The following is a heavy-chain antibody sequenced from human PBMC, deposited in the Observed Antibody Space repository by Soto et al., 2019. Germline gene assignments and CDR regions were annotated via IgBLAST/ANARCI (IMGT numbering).Heavy chain of an antibody. J-gene: IGHJ4*02. CDR1: GGSISSGGYY. CDR3: ARAGRSGYSIRCFDY. D-gene: IGHD3-22*01. CDR2: IYYSGST. Sequence: SETLSLTCTVSGGSISSGGYYWSWIRQHPGKGLEWIGYIYYSGSTYYNPSLKSRVTISVDTSKNQFSLKLSSVTAADTAVYYCARAGRSGYSIRCFDYWGQGTLVTVSS. V-gene: IGHV4-31*03.